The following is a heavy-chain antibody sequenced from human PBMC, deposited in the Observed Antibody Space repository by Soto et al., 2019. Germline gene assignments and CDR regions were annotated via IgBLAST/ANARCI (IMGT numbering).Heavy chain of an antibody. V-gene: IGHV3-43D*04. CDR3: AKGATVTTHYQYYGMDV. D-gene: IGHD4-17*01. CDR2: VNWGGDTT. Sequence: EVHLEESGGAVVQPGGSLRLSCAASGFTFDDFAMCWVRQVPGKGLEWISLVNWGGDTTLYAESVKGRFIISRDNTKNSVYLQMTRLRSEDSAIYYCAKGATVTTHYQYYGMDVWGQGTTVTVSS. J-gene: IGHJ6*02. CDR1: GFTFDDFA.